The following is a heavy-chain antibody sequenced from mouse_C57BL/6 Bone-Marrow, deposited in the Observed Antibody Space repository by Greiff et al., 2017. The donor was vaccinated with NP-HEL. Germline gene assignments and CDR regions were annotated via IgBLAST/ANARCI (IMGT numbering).Heavy chain of an antibody. CDR2: IHPNSGST. D-gene: IGHD1-1*01. J-gene: IGHJ1*03. CDR3: ARPRYYGSSPYWYFDV. V-gene: IGHV1-64*01. Sequence: VQLQQPGAELVKPGASVKLSCKASGYTFTSYWMHWVKQRPGQGLEWIGMIHPNSGSTNYNEKFKSKATLTVDKSSSTAYMQLSSLTSEDSAVYYCARPRYYGSSPYWYFDVWGTGTTVTVSS. CDR1: GYTFTSYW.